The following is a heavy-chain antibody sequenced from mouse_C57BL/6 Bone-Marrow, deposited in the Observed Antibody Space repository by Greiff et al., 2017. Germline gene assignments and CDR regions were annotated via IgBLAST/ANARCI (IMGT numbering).Heavy chain of an antibody. Sequence: EVHLVESGGGLVQPGGSLKLSCAASGFTFSDYYMYWVRQTPEKRLEWVAYISNGGGSTYYPDTVKGRFTISRDNAKNTLYLQLSRLKSEDTAMYYCARDYYGSGDYWGQGTTLTVSS. CDR3: ARDYYGSGDY. CDR2: ISNGGGST. CDR1: GFTFSDYY. D-gene: IGHD1-1*01. J-gene: IGHJ2*01. V-gene: IGHV5-12*01.